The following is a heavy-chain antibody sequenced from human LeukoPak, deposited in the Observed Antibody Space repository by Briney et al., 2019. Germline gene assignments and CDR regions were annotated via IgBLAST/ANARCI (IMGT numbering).Heavy chain of an antibody. CDR1: GYTFTSYD. CDR2: MNPNSGNT. CDR3: ARDIVGATTRFDY. V-gene: IGHV1-8*02. D-gene: IGHD1-26*01. J-gene: IGHJ4*02. Sequence: ASVKVSCKASGYTFTSYDINWVRQATGQGLEWMGWMNPNSGNTGYAQKLQGRVTMTTDTSTSTAYMELRSLRSDDTAVYYCARDIVGATTRFDYWGQGTLVTVSS.